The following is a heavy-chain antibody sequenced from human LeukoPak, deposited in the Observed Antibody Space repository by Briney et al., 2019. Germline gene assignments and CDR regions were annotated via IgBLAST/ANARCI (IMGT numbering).Heavy chain of an antibody. J-gene: IGHJ4*02. D-gene: IGHD6-19*01. CDR2: IIPILGIA. CDR3: ARAAVAGREVFAY. V-gene: IGHV1-69*02. CDR1: GGTFSSYT. Sequence: ASVKVSCKASGGTFSSYTISWVRQAPGQGLEWMGRIIPILGIANYAQRFQGRVTITADKSTSTAYMELSSLRTEDTAGYYCARAAVAGREVFAYWGQGTLVTVSS.